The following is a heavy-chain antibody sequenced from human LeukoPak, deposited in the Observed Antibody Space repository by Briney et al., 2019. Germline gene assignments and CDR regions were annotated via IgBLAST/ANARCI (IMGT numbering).Heavy chain of an antibody. V-gene: IGHV5-51*01. D-gene: IGHD2-2*01. CDR3: ARARYCSSTSCYEVFDY. CDR1: GYSFTSYW. CDR2: IYPGDSDT. J-gene: IGHJ4*02. Sequence: GESLKISCKGSGYSFTSYWIGWVRQMPGKGLEWMGIIYPGDSDTRYSPSFQGQVTISADKSISTAYLQWSSLKASDTAMYRCARARYCSSTSCYEVFDYWGQGTLVTVSS.